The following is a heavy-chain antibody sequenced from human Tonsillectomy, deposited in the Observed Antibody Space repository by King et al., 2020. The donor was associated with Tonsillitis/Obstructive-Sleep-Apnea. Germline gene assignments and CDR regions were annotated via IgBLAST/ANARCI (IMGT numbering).Heavy chain of an antibody. Sequence: QLVQSGAEVKKPGASMKVSCKASGYTFTSYYMHWVRQAPGQGLEWMGIINPSGGSTSYAQKFQGRVTMTRDTSTSTVYMELSSLRSEDTAVFYCARTRASRGWYGRGGYYYGMDVWGQGTTVTVSS. CDR2: INPSGGST. V-gene: IGHV1-46*01. CDR1: GYTFTSYY. J-gene: IGHJ6*02. CDR3: ARTRASRGWYGRGGYYYGMDV. D-gene: IGHD6-19*01.